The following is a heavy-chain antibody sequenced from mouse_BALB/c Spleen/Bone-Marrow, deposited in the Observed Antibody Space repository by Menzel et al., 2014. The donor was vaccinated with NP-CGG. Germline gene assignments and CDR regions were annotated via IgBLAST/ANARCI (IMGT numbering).Heavy chain of an antibody. V-gene: IGHV10-1*02. J-gene: IGHJ3*01. D-gene: IGHD2-4*01. CDR1: GFTFNTYA. CDR2: IRSKSNNYAT. Sequence: EVQGVESGGGLVQPTGSLKLSCAASGFTFNTYAMNWVRQAPGKGLEWVARIRSKSNNYATYYADSVKDRFTISRDDSQSMLYLQMNNLKTEDTAMYYCVRQNYDYAWFAYWGQGTLVTVSA. CDR3: VRQNYDYAWFAY.